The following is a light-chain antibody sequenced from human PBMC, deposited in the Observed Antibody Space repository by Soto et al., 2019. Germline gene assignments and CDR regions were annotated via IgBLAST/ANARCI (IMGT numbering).Light chain of an antibody. CDR2: DVS. V-gene: IGKV1-5*01. CDR3: QQYNGYSRT. Sequence: DIQMTQSPSTLSGSVGDRVAMTCRASQTISSWLAWYQQKPGKAPYLLISDVSSLERGVPSRFSGSGSGTEFTLTISSMQPDDFATFYCQQYNGYSRTFGQGTKVDIK. CDR1: QTISSW. J-gene: IGKJ1*01.